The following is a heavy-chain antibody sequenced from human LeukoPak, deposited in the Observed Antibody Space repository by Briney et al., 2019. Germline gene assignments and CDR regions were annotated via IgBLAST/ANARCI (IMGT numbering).Heavy chain of an antibody. CDR2: ISSSGSTI. CDR1: GFTFSTYE. Sequence: GGSLRLSCAASGFTFSTYEMNWVRQAPGKGLEWVSYISSSGSTIYYADSVKGRFTISRDNAKNSLYLQMNSLRAEDTAVYYCARDGSYSSSWYFDYWGQGTLVTVSS. CDR3: ARDGSYSSSWYFDY. D-gene: IGHD6-13*01. V-gene: IGHV3-48*03. J-gene: IGHJ4*02.